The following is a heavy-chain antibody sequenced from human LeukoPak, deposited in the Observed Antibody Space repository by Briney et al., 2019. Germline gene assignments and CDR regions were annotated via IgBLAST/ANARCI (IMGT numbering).Heavy chain of an antibody. CDR3: ARTTNSFYYYYYIDV. J-gene: IGHJ6*03. CDR1: GYTFTSSG. D-gene: IGHD1-26*01. CDR2: INTYNGNT. V-gene: IGHV1-18*01. Sequence: GASVKVSCKASGYTFTSSGISWVRQAPGQGLERMGWINTYNGNTNYEQKLQGRVTMATDTSTSTAYMELRSLRSDDTAVYYCARTTNSFYYYYYIDVWGKGTTVTVSS.